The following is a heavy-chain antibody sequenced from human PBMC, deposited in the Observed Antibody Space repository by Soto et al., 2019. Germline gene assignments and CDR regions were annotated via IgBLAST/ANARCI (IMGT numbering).Heavy chain of an antibody. CDR1: GASVSSSEHY. Sequence: QVQLQESRPGLVKASQTLSLTSTLSGASVSSSEHYWSWIRQPPGKGLEWIGYTYYSGGSYYNASLQWRVSISVDTSQNQFSLKLTSVAAADTAVYYCARLSGYDPAGAADKWGPGILVSVSS. D-gene: IGHD5-12*01. J-gene: IGHJ4*02. CDR2: TYYSGGS. V-gene: IGHV4-30-4*01. CDR3: ARLSGYDPAGAADK.